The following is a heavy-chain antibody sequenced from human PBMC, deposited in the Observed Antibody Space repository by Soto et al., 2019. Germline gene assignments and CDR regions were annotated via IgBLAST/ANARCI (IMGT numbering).Heavy chain of an antibody. CDR1: GYTFTGYS. D-gene: IGHD4-17*01. V-gene: IGHV1-18*01. J-gene: IGHJ4*02. CDR3: ARPSGSYGDYAWSLKY. CDR2: ISAYSGDT. Sequence: QVQLVQSGAEVKKPGASVKVSCKASGYTFTGYSVGWVRQAPGQGLEWMGWISAYSGDTYYTQRFQDRLTMTTDASTSTAYMELRSLRSDVTAVYYCARPSGSYGDYAWSLKYWGQGTLVTVSS.